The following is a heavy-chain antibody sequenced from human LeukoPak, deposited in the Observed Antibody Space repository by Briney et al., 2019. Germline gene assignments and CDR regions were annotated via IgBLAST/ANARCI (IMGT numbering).Heavy chain of an antibody. CDR2: IYTSGST. D-gene: IGHD3-10*01. Sequence: SETLSLTCTVSGGSISSGSYYWSWIRQPAGKGLEWIGRIYTSGSTNYNPSLKSRVTISVDTSKNQFSLKLSSVTAADTAVYYCARETYYYGSGSSDAFDIWGQGTMVTVSS. V-gene: IGHV4-61*02. J-gene: IGHJ3*02. CDR1: GGSISSGSYY. CDR3: ARETYYYGSGSSDAFDI.